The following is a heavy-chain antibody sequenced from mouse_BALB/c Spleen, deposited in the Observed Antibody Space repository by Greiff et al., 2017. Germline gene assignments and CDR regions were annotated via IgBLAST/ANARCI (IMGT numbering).Heavy chain of an antibody. CDR1: GFTFSSYA. D-gene: IGHD2-1*01. CDR3: ARVDYGNSWFAY. Sequence: EVKLVESGGGLVKPGGSLKLSCAASGFTFSSYAMSWVRQTPEKRLEWVASISSGGSTYYPDSVKGRFTISRDNARNILYLQMSSLRSEDTAMYYCARVDYGNSWFAYWGQGTLVTVSA. CDR2: ISSGGST. J-gene: IGHJ3*01. V-gene: IGHV5-6-5*01.